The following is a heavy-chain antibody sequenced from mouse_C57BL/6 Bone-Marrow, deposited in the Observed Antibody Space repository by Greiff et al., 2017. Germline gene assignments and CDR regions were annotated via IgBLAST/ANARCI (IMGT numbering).Heavy chain of an antibody. V-gene: IGHV5-4*01. CDR2: ISDGGSYT. D-gene: IGHD2-2*01. J-gene: IGHJ3*01. CDR3: AREGGYHFAY. Sequence: EVKLQESGGGLVKPGGSLKLSCAASGFTFSSYAMSWVRQTPEKRLEWVATISDGGSYTYYPDNVKGRFTISRDNAKNNLYLQMSHLKSEDTAMYYCAREGGYHFAYWGQGTLVTVSA. CDR1: GFTFSSYA.